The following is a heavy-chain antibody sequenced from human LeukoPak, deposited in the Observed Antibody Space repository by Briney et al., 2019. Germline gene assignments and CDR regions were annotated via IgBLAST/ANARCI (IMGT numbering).Heavy chain of an antibody. D-gene: IGHD1-14*01. V-gene: IGHV3-21*01. CDR2: ISSSSSYI. CDR3: ARRTPGLFDY. CDR1: GFTFSSYS. J-gene: IGHJ4*02. Sequence: PGGSLRLSCAASGFTFSSYSMNWARQAPGKGLEWVSSISSSSSYIYYADSVKGRFTISRDNAKNSLYLQMNSLRAEDTAVYYCARRTPGLFDYWGQGTLVTVSS.